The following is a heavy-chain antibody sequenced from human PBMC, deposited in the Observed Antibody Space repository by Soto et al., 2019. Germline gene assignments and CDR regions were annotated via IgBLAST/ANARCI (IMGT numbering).Heavy chain of an antibody. V-gene: IGHV5-51*01. D-gene: IGHD3-22*01. J-gene: IGHJ4*02. Sequence: PGESLKISCKGSGYKFIDYWVGWVRQVPGKGLEWMGIIYPGDFGVKYSPSFQGQVTISADKSITTAYLQWSELKASETAIYYCARSYGGAYYDRRLWYFKYWDQGTMVTVSS. CDR1: GYKFIDYW. CDR3: ARSYGGAYYDRRLWYFKY. CDR2: IYPGDFGV.